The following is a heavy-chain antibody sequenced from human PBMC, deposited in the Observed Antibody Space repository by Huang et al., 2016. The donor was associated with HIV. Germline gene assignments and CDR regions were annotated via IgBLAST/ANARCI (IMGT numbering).Heavy chain of an antibody. J-gene: IGHJ4*02. V-gene: IGHV4-34*01. CDR3: ARGRKWLQLRGAYYLDD. D-gene: IGHD4-4*01. CDR1: GGSFSGYY. Sequence: QEWGAGLLKPSETLSLTCAVYGGSFSGYYWNWVRTLPGKGLEWIGESNHSGNTNYTPSLQTRLSISIDTSKNLFSLKMNSVTAADTAVYYCARGRKWLQLRGAYYLDDWGRGTLVTVSS. CDR2: SNHSGNT.